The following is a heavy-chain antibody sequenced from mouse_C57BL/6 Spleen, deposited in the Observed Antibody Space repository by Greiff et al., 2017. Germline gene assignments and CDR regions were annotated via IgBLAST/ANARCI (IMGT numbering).Heavy chain of an antibody. J-gene: IGHJ3*01. V-gene: IGHV1-55*01. CDR3: ARGEDDYYWFAY. D-gene: IGHD1-1*01. CDR2: IYPGNSDT. Sequence: VQLQQPGAELVRPGASVKMSCKTSGYTFTSYWMHWVKQRPGQGLEWIGTIYPGNSDTHYNQKFKGKATLTAVTSSSTAYMQLSSLTNDDSAVYYCARGEDDYYWFAYWGQGTLVTVSA. CDR1: GYTFTSYW.